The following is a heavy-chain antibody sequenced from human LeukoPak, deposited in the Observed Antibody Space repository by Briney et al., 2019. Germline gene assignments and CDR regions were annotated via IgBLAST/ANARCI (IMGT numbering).Heavy chain of an antibody. V-gene: IGHV1-46*01. CDR2: INPSGGST. Sequence: GASVKVSCKASGYTFTSYYMHWVRQAPGQGLEWMGIINPSGGSTSYAQKFQGRVTMTRNTSISTAYMELSSLRSEDTAVYYCARGGTIIGGYFQHWGQGTLVTVSS. D-gene: IGHD3-10*01. CDR1: GYTFTSYY. J-gene: IGHJ1*01. CDR3: ARGGTIIGGYFQH.